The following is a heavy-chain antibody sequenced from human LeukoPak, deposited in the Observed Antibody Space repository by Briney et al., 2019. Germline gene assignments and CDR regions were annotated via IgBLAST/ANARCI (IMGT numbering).Heavy chain of an antibody. J-gene: IGHJ4*02. CDR3: ARVRQRYSTSSYGWHFDY. D-gene: IGHD6-6*01. Sequence: SETLSLTCTVSGVSISSGAYYWSWIRQHPGKGLEWIGYIYYSGSTYYNPSLKSRVTLSVDTSKNQFSLRLTSVTAADTAVYYCARVRQRYSTSSYGWHFDYWGQGALVTVSS. V-gene: IGHV4-31*03. CDR1: GVSISSGAYY. CDR2: IYYSGST.